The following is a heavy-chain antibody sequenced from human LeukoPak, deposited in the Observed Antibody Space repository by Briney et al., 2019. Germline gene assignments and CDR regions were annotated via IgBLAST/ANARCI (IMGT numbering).Heavy chain of an antibody. CDR1: GGSISSNY. V-gene: IGHV4-59*01. CDR2: IYYSGST. J-gene: IGHJ5*02. Sequence: SETLSLTCTVSGGSISSNYWSWIRQPPGKGLEWIGYIYYSGSTNYNPSLKSRVTMSVDTSKNQFSLKLSSVTAADTAVYYCARSVLFDPWGQGTLVTVSS. CDR3: ARSVLFDP.